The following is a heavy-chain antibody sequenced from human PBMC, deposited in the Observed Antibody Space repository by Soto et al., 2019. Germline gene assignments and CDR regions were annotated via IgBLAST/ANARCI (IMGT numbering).Heavy chain of an antibody. V-gene: IGHV3-30*04. J-gene: IGHJ4*02. CDR2: VSFDGRNK. Sequence: PGGSLRRSCAASGFTFTSYALHWVRQAPGKGLEWVAVVSFDGRNKYYADSVKGRFTISRDNSKNTVFLQLTSLRTEDTAVYYCARPAGPFDYWGQGTRVTVSS. CDR3: ARPAGPFDY. CDR1: GFTFTSYA.